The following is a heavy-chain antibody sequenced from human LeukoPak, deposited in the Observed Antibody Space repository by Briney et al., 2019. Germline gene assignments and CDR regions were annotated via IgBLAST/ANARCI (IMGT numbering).Heavy chain of an antibody. CDR2: ISSSSSYI. CDR1: GFTFSSYS. J-gene: IGHJ4*02. Sequence: PGGSLRLSCAASGFTFSSYSMNWVRQAPGKGLEWVSSISSSSSYIYYADSVKGRFTISRDNAKNSLYLQMNSLRAEDTAVYYCARSSLVSRGELLDYWGQGTLVTVSS. CDR3: ARSSLVSRGELLDY. V-gene: IGHV3-21*04. D-gene: IGHD2/OR15-2a*01.